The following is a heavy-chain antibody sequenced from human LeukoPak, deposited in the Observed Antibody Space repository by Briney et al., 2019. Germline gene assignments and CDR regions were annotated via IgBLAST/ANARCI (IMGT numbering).Heavy chain of an antibody. Sequence: SETLSLTCTVSGVSMSSYYWSWIRQPPGKGLEWVGYIYYSGSNKYNPSLKSRVAISIDTSKNQFSLKLNSVTTADTAVYYCARFWPYPCGGDCWGFFDPWGQGKLVPVFS. CDR1: GVSMSSYY. D-gene: IGHD2-21*02. V-gene: IGHV4-59*01. CDR2: IYYSGSN. CDR3: ARFWPYPCGGDCWGFFDP. J-gene: IGHJ3*01.